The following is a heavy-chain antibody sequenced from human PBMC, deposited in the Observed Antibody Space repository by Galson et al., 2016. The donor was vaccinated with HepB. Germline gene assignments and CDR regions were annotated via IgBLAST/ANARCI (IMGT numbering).Heavy chain of an antibody. V-gene: IGHV5-51*01. J-gene: IGHJ5*02. D-gene: IGHD6-13*01. CDR3: ARQAVAAAGPENNWFDP. Sequence: QSGAEVKKPGESLKISCKGSGYSFTNHWIGWVRQTPGKGLEWMGLINPGDSDSRYSPSFQGQVTISADKSISTAYLQWSSLKASDTAIYYCARQAVAAAGPENNWFDPWGQGTLVTVSS. CDR2: INPGDSDS. CDR1: GYSFTNHW.